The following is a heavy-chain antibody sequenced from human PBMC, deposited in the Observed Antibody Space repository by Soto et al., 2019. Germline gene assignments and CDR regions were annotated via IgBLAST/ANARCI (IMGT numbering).Heavy chain of an antibody. J-gene: IGHJ4*02. Sequence: GGSLRLSCAASGFTFSSYWMHWVRQAPGKGLVWVSRINGDGSSTSYADSVKGRFTISRDNAENTLYLQMNSLRAEDTAVYYCARALRSNGYYYFDYWGQGTLVTVSS. CDR2: INGDGSST. V-gene: IGHV3-74*01. D-gene: IGHD3-22*01. CDR1: GFTFSSYW. CDR3: ARALRSNGYYYFDY.